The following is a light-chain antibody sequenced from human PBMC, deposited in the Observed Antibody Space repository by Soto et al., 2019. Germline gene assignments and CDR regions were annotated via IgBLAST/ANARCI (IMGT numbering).Light chain of an antibody. CDR3: NQYNNWRT. CDR2: DAS. Sequence: EIVMTQSPATLSVSPGERATLSCRASQSVSNNLAWYQQKPGQAPRLLIHDASTRAAGIPARFSGSGSGTEFTLTISSLQSEDFAVYYCNQYNNWRTFGQGTKVEIK. V-gene: IGKV3-15*01. J-gene: IGKJ1*01. CDR1: QSVSNN.